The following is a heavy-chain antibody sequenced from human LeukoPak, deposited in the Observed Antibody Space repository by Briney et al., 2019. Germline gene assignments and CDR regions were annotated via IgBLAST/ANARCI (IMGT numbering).Heavy chain of an antibody. CDR3: AKGDDYGDY. V-gene: IGHV3-30*18. Sequence: GGSLRLSCAASGFTFSTYGMHWVRRAPGKGLEWVAVISYDGSNKYYADSVKGRFTISRDNSKNTLYLQMNSLRAEDTAVYYCAKGDDYGDYWGQGTLVTVSS. CDR2: ISYDGSNK. J-gene: IGHJ4*02. CDR1: GFTFSTYG.